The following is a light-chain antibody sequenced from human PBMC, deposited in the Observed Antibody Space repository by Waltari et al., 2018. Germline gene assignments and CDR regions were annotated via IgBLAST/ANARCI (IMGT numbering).Light chain of an antibody. Sequence: SYVLTQPPSVSVAPGKTARITCGGSNIGSKNVNWYQQKPGQAPVLVIYYDSDQPSGIPERFSGSNSGNTATLTISRVEAGDEADYYCQVWESYGDHLVVFGGGTNLTVV. CDR3: QVWESYGDHLVV. CDR1: NIGSKN. V-gene: IGLV3-21*01. J-gene: IGLJ2*01. CDR2: YDS.